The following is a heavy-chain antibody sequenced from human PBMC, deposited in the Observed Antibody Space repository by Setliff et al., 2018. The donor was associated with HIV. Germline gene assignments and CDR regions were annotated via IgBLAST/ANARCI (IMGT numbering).Heavy chain of an antibody. Sequence: SETLSLTCTVSGVSGGSISSHYWNWIRQPPGKGLEWIGDISQTRSTNYDPSLKSRVTISLDTSKNQLSLKLTSVSAADTAVYYCARGRLRTVTSLIKKRASYTWLDPWGQGTLVTVSS. V-gene: IGHV4-59*11. CDR2: ISQTRST. J-gene: IGHJ5*02. CDR3: ARGRLRTVTSLIKKRASYTWLDP. D-gene: IGHD3-16*01. CDR1: SGVSGGSISSHY.